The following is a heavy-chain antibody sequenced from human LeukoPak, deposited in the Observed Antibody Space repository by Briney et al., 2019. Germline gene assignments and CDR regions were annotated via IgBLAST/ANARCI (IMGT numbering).Heavy chain of an antibody. D-gene: IGHD4-23*01. CDR2: IYYSGST. J-gene: IGHJ6*02. CDR3: ARLKAGNLYYYYYGMDV. CDR1: GGSISSYY. V-gene: IGHV4-59*08. Sequence: SETLSLTCTVSGGSISSYYWSWIRQPPGKGLEWIGYIYYSGSTNYNPSLKSRVTMSVDTSKNQFSLKLSSVTAADTAVYYCARLKAGNLYYYYYGMDVWGQGTTVTVSS.